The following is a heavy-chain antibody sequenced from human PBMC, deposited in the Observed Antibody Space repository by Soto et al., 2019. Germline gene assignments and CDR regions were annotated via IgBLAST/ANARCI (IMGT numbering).Heavy chain of an antibody. J-gene: IGHJ6*02. CDR3: ARAGVDSSSWPYYYYGMDV. CDR1: GYTFTCYY. V-gene: IGHV1-2*04. CDR2: INPNSGGT. D-gene: IGHD6-13*01. Sequence: ASVKVSCKASGYTFTCYYMHWVRQAPGQGLEWMGWINPNSGGTNYAQKFQGWVTMTRDTSISTAYMELSRLRSDDTAVYYCARAGVDSSSWPYYYYGMDVWGQGTTVTVSS.